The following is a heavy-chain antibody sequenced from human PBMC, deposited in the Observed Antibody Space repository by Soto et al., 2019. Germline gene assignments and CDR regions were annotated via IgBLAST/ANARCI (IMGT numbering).Heavy chain of an antibody. D-gene: IGHD3-16*01. CDR1: GYTFTSYG. J-gene: IGHJ3*02. Sequence: AAVKVSCKASGYTFTSYGISWVRQAPGQGLEWMGWISAYNGNTNYAQKLQGRVTMTTDTSTSTAYMELRSLRSDDTAVYYCASGIMAGDALDIWGQGTMVTVSS. CDR3: ASGIMAGDALDI. V-gene: IGHV1-18*01. CDR2: ISAYNGNT.